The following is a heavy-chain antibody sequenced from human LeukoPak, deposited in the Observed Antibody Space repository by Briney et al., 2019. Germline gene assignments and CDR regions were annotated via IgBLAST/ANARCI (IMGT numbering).Heavy chain of an antibody. V-gene: IGHV3-7*01. CDR1: GLTFSSYW. CDR3: ARDYGDYVGHDY. J-gene: IGHJ4*02. Sequence: GGSLRLSCAASGLTFSSYWMSWVRQAPGKGLEWVANIKQDGSEKYYVDSVKGRFTISRDNAKNSLYLQMNSLRAEDTAVYYCARDYGDYVGHDYWGQGTLVTVSS. CDR2: IKQDGSEK. D-gene: IGHD4-17*01.